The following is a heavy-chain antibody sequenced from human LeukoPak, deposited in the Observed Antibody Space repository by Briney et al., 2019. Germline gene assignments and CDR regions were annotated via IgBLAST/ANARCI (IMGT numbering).Heavy chain of an antibody. J-gene: IGHJ4*02. CDR1: GYTFISYG. Sequence: ASVKVSFKASGYTFISYGISWVRQARGQGLEWMGWISANNGNTNYAQKLQGRVTMTTDTSTNTAYMELGSLRAEDTAVYYCARDTGSRGIFGTFDYWGQGTLVTVSS. D-gene: IGHD3-3*01. CDR2: ISANNGNT. CDR3: ARDTGSRGIFGTFDY. V-gene: IGHV1-18*01.